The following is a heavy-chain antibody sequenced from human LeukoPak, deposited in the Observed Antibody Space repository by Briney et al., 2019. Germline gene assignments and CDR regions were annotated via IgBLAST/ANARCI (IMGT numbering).Heavy chain of an antibody. CDR1: GCSISSYY. D-gene: IGHD3-22*01. J-gene: IGHJ5*02. CDR2: IYTSGSS. CDR3: ATDRGGYDWIDP. Sequence: SETLSLTCTVSGCSISSYYWSWIRQPAGKGLEWIGRIYTSGSSNYNPSLKSRLTTSVDTPRNQFSLMLSAVPAADTAEYDCATDRGGYDWIDPWGQGSLVTVSS. V-gene: IGHV4-4*07.